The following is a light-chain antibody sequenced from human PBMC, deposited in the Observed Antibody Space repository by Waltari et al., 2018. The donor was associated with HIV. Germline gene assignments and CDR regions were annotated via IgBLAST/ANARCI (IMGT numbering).Light chain of an antibody. Sequence: QSALTQPASVSGSPGQSITLSGTGASSDVGRYNYVSWYQHHPGKAPKLIIYDVSNRPSGVSNRFSGSKSGTTASLTISGLQAEDEADYYCSSYTSSRTVVFGGGTKLTVL. V-gene: IGLV2-14*03. CDR1: SSDVGRYNY. J-gene: IGLJ2*01. CDR2: DVS. CDR3: SSYTSSRTVV.